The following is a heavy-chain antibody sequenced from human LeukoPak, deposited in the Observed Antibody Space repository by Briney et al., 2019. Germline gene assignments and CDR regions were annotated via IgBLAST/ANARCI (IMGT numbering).Heavy chain of an antibody. D-gene: IGHD1-1*01. CDR1: GGTFSSYA. Sequence: SVKVSCKASGGTFSSYAISWVRQAPGQGLEWMGRIIPIFGTANYAQKFQGRVTITTDESTSTAYMELSSLRSEDTAVYYCARERLEPRPYYFDYWGQGTLVTVSS. CDR3: ARERLEPRPYYFDY. V-gene: IGHV1-69*05. J-gene: IGHJ4*02. CDR2: IIPIFGTA.